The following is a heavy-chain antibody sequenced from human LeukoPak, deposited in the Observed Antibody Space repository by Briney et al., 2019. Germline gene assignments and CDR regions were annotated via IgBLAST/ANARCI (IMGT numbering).Heavy chain of an antibody. J-gene: IGHJ4*02. CDR1: GFTFSSYA. CDR2: ISYDGSNN. V-gene: IGHV3-30-3*01. CDR3: ARSYYDYVWGSLDY. Sequence: PGRSLRLSCAASGFTFSSYAMHWVRQAPGKGLEWVAVISYDGSNNYYADSVKGRFTISRDNSKNTLYLQMNSLRAEDTAVYYCARSYYDYVWGSLDYWGQGTLVTVSS. D-gene: IGHD3-16*01.